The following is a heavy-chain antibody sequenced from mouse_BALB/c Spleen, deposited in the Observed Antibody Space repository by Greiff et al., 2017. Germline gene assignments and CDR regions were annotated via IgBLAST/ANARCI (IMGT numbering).Heavy chain of an antibody. V-gene: IGHV5-17*02. D-gene: IGHD1-1*01. CDR3: ARGYYGSSYEFAD. J-gene: IGHJ3*01. CDR1: GFTFSSFG. Sequence: EVLLVESGGGLVQPGGSRKLSCAASGFTFSSFGMHWVRQAPEQGLEWVAYISRGSSTIYYADTVKGRFTISRDNPKNTLFLQMTSLRSEDAAMYYCARGYYGSSYEFADWGQGTLVTVSA. CDR2: ISRGSSTI.